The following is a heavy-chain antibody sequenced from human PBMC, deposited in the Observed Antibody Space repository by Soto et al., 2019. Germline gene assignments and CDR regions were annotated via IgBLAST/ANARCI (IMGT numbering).Heavy chain of an antibody. CDR2: INAGNGNT. Sequence: ASVKVSCKASGYTFTSYAMHWVRQAPGQRLEWMGWINAGNGNTKYSQKFQGRVTITRDTSASTAYMELSSLRSEDTAVYYCARDRDGSGSYYFPNWFDPWGQGSLVIVSS. V-gene: IGHV1-3*01. J-gene: IGHJ5*02. D-gene: IGHD3-10*01. CDR1: GYTFTSYA. CDR3: ARDRDGSGSYYFPNWFDP.